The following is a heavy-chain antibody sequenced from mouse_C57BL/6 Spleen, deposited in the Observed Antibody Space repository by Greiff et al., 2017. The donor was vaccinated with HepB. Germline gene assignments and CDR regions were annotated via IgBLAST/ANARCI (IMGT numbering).Heavy chain of an antibody. CDR3: ARGYGSFYWYFDV. D-gene: IGHD1-1*01. CDR2: IDPSDSYT. J-gene: IGHJ1*03. V-gene: IGHV1-50*01. Sequence: QVQLQQPGAELVKPGASVKLSCKASGYTFTSYWMQRVKQRPGQGLEWIGEIDPSDSYTNYNQKFEGKATLTVDTSSSTAYMQLSSLTSEDSAVYYCARGYGSFYWYFDVWGTGTPVTVSS. CDR1: GYTFTSYW.